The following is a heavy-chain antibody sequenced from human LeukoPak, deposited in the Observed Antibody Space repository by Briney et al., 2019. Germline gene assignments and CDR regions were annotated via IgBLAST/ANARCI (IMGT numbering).Heavy chain of an antibody. CDR3: ARESRDWYYFDY. CDR2: ISSDGDST. V-gene: IGHV3-64*01. D-gene: IGHD3-9*01. Sequence: PGGSLRLSCAASGFTFSTYGMHWVRQAPGKGLEFVSAISSDGDSTYYANSVKGRFTISRDNSKNTLYLEMGSLRAEDMAVYHCARESRDWYYFDYWGQGTLVTVSS. J-gene: IGHJ4*02. CDR1: GFTFSTYG.